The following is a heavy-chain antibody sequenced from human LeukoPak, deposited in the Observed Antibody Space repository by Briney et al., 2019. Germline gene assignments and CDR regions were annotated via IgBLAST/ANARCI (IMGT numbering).Heavy chain of an antibody. CDR1: GGSISNYF. V-gene: IGHV4-59*08. CDR2: IYYSGST. D-gene: IGHD3-22*01. Sequence: SETLSLICTVSGGSISNYFWSWIRQPPGKGLEWIGYIYYSGSTNYNPSLKSRVTISVDTSKNQFSLKLSSVTAADTAVYYCARRSGYSSSEDYWGQGILVTVSS. CDR3: ARRSGYSSSEDY. J-gene: IGHJ4*02.